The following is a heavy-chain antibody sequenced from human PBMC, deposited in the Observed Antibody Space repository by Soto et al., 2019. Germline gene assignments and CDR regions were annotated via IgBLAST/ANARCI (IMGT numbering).Heavy chain of an antibody. CDR2: TSWDGNE. CDR1: GFSLSASGVS. V-gene: IGHV2-5*02. D-gene: IGHD3-10*01. J-gene: IGHJ4*02. Sequence: QITLKESGPTLVKPTQTLTLTCTFSGFSLSASGVSVGWIRQPPGKALEWLALTSWDGNERYSPSLRSRLTINKDSSKNQVVLTMTSMDPVDAATYYCVHSTYYGPLSYWGQGTLVTVSS. CDR3: VHSTYYGPLSY.